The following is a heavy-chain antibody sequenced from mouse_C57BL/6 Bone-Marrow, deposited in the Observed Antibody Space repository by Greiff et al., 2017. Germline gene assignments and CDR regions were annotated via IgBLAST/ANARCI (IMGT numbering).Heavy chain of an antibody. J-gene: IGHJ2*01. CDR1: GFTFSDYG. V-gene: IGHV5-17*01. CDR3: ARRLLLFDY. CDR2: ISSGSSTI. D-gene: IGHD2-3*01. Sequence: VKLQESGGGLVKPGGSLKLSCAASGFTFSDYGMHWVRQAPEQGLEWVAYISSGSSTIYYADTVKGRFTISRDNAKNTLFLHMTSLRSEDTAMYYCARRLLLFDYWDQGTTLTVSS.